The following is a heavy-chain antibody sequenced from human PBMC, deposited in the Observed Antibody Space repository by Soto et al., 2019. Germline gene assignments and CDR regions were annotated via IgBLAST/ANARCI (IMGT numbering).Heavy chain of an antibody. CDR3: AREYYYGSGPWY. CDR1: GYTFTTYA. V-gene: IGHV1-3*01. J-gene: IGHJ4*02. Sequence: ASVKVSCKASGYTFTTYAVHWVRQAPGQRPEWMGWFNAGNGNTKYSQKFQGRVTITRDTSASTAYMELSSLRSDDTAVYYCAREYYYGSGPWYWGQGTLVTVPQ. CDR2: FNAGNGNT. D-gene: IGHD3-10*01.